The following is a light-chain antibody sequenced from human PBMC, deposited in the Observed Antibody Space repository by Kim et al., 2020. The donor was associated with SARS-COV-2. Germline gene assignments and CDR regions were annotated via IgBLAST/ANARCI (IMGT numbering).Light chain of an antibody. Sequence: GQSITISCTGTSSDVGGYNYVSWYQQHPGKAPKLMIFDVSNRPSGVSNRFSGSKSGNTASLTISGLQAEDEGDYYCSSYTNSGTLVFGGGTQLTVL. CDR3: SSYTNSGTLV. CDR1: SSDVGGYNY. J-gene: IGLJ3*02. V-gene: IGLV2-14*03. CDR2: DVS.